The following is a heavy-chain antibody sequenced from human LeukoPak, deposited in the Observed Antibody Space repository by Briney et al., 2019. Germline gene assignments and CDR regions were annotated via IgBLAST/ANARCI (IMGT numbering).Heavy chain of an antibody. J-gene: IGHJ5*02. CDR2: ISWNSGSL. CDR1: GFTFDDYA. V-gene: IGHV3-9*01. Sequence: GGSLRLYCAASGFTFDDYAMLRVPPAPGEGLVGVSGISWNSGSLGYADSVKRRFTISRDNAKNSLYLQMNSLRAEDTALYYCAKAVWFDPWGEGALVTLSS. CDR3: AKAVWFDP.